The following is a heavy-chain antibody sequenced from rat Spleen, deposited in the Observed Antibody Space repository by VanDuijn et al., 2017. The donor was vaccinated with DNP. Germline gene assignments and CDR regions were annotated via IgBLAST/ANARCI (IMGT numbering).Heavy chain of an antibody. CDR1: GFTFSDYN. J-gene: IGHJ2*01. V-gene: IGHV5-7*01. CDR2: ISYDGSSN. Sequence: EVQLVESGGGLVQPGRSLKLSCAASGFTFSDYNMAWVRQAPKKGLEWVATISYDGSSNYYRDSVKGRFTISRDNAKSTLYLQMDSLRSEDTATYYCAREDYWGQGVMVTVSS. CDR3: AREDY.